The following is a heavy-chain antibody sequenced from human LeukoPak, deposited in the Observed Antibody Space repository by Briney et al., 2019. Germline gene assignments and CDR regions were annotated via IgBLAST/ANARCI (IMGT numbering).Heavy chain of an antibody. V-gene: IGHV1-8*01. CDR3: ARNGPSADDAFDI. J-gene: IGHJ3*02. Sequence: ASVKVSCKASGYTFTSYDINWVRRATGQGLEWMGWMNPNSGNTGYAQKFQGRVTMTRNTSISTAYMELSSLRSEDTAVYYCARNGPSADDAFDIWGQGTMVTVSS. D-gene: IGHD2-8*01. CDR1: GYTFTSYD. CDR2: MNPNSGNT.